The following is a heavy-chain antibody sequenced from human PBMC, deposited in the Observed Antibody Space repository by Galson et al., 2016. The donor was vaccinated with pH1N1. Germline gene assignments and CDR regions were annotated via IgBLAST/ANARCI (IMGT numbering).Heavy chain of an antibody. CDR3: ARALRPGFSPSEAFDI. J-gene: IGHJ3*02. V-gene: IGHV1-18*04. Sequence: SVKVSCKASGYTFTIYGISWVRQAPGQGLEWMGWISPYSGNTKYAQKVQGRVTMTTEKSTGTSYMELRSLTSDDTAVYFCARALRPGFSPSEAFDIWGQGTMVTVSS. CDR1: GYTFTIYG. D-gene: IGHD3-3*02. CDR2: ISPYSGNT.